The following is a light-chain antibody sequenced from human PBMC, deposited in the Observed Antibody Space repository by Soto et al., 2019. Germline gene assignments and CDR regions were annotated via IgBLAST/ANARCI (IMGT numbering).Light chain of an antibody. CDR1: TGYD. J-gene: IGLJ3*02. CDR2: DNS. V-gene: IGLV1-40*01. Sequence: QSVLTQPPSVSGAPGQRVTISCTGSTGYDVHWYQQFPGTAPKLLIHDNSIRPSGVPDRFSGSKSGTSASLAITGLQAEDEADYYCQSYDSSLIGWVFGGGTKLTVL. CDR3: QSYDSSLIGWV.